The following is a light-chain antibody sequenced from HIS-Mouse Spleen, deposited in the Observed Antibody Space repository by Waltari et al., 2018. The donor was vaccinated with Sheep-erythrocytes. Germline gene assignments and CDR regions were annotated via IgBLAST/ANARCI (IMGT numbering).Light chain of an antibody. J-gene: IGKJ4*01. CDR1: QDISNY. CDR3: QQYDNLPLT. Sequence: DIQMTQSPSSLSASVGARVTITCQASQDISNYLNWYQQKPGKAPKHLIYDASNLETGVPSRFSESGSGTDFTFTISSLQPEDIATYYCQQYDNLPLTFGGGTKVEIK. V-gene: IGKV1-33*01. CDR2: DAS.